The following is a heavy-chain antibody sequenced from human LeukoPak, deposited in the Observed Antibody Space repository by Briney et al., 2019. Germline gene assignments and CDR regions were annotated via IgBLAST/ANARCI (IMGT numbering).Heavy chain of an antibody. D-gene: IGHD6-19*01. Sequence: PGRSLRLSCAASGFTFSSYGMHWVRQAPGKGLEWVAFIRYDGSNKYYADSVKGRFTISRDNSKNTLYLQMNSLRAEDTAVYYCAKDPNSSGWPAATGMDVWGKGTTVTVSS. CDR2: IRYDGSNK. V-gene: IGHV3-30*02. CDR3: AKDPNSSGWPAATGMDV. CDR1: GFTFSSYG. J-gene: IGHJ6*03.